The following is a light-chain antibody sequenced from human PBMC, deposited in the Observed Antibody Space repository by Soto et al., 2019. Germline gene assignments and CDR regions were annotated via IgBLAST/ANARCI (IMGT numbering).Light chain of an antibody. Sequence: QLVLTQPPSVSGAPGQRVTISCTGSSSNIGAGYDVHWYQQLPGTAPKLLIYGNSNRPSGVPDRFSGSKSGTSASLAITGLQAEDEADYYCQSYDSSLSALFGGGTKLPS. CDR3: QSYDSSLSAL. J-gene: IGLJ3*02. V-gene: IGLV1-40*01. CDR1: SSNIGAGYD. CDR2: GNS.